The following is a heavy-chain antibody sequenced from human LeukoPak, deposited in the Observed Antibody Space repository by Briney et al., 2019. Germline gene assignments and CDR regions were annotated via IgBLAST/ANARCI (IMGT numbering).Heavy chain of an antibody. Sequence: GGSLRLSCAASGFTVSSNYMSWLRQAPGKGLEWVSVIYSGGGTYYADSVKGRFTISRDNSKNTVYLQMNSLRAEDTAVYYCARAFTYYYDSSGYYYYWGQGTLVTVSS. CDR2: IYSGGGT. J-gene: IGHJ4*02. CDR3: ARAFTYYYDSSGYYYY. D-gene: IGHD3-22*01. CDR1: GFTVSSNY. V-gene: IGHV3-53*01.